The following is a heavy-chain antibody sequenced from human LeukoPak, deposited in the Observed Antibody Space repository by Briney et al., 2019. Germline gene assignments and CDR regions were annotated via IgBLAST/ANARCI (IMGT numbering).Heavy chain of an antibody. CDR3: ASYYASGVSAYDYFGMDV. Sequence: KTSETLSLTCAVSGYSISSGYYWGWIRQPPGQGLGWIGSMYHNRGTYYNPSLKSRVTISMDTSKNQFSLRLSSVTAADTAVYYCASYYASGVSAYDYFGMDVWGKGTTVTVSS. J-gene: IGHJ6*04. CDR1: GYSISSGYY. CDR2: MYHNRGT. V-gene: IGHV4-38-2*01. D-gene: IGHD3-10*01.